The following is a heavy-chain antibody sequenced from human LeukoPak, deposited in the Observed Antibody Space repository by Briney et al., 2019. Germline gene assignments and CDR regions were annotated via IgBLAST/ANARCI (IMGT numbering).Heavy chain of an antibody. D-gene: IGHD4-23*01. V-gene: IGHV3-53*01. CDR2: LFSGGTP. J-gene: IGHJ4*02. Sequence: GGSLRLSCAVSGFTVSSNFLGWVRQAPGKGLEWVSVLFSGGTPYYADSVKGRFTISRDKSKNTLFLQMDSLRVEDTAVYYCVRGTTVATLYSFAFRGQGTLVTVSS. CDR1: GFTVSSNF. CDR3: VRGTTVATLYSFAF.